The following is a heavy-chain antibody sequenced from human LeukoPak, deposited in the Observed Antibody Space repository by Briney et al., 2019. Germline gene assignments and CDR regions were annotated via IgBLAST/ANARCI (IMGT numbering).Heavy chain of an antibody. CDR3: ARDSSGLNWFDS. V-gene: IGHV3-9*01. CDR2: ISWNSGSI. D-gene: IGHD3-22*01. J-gene: IGHJ5*01. CDR1: GFTFSSYG. Sequence: PGGTLRLSCAASGFTFSSYGMSWVRQAPGKGLEWVSGISWNSGSIGYADSVKGRFTISRDNAKNSLYLQMNSLRAEDTAVYYCARDSSGLNWFDSWGQGTLVTVSS.